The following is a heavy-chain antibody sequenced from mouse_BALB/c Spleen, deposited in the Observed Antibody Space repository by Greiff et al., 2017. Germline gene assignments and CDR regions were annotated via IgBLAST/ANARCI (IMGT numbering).Heavy chain of an antibody. J-gene: IGHJ1*01. CDR1: GYTFTSYW. D-gene: IGHD2-3*01. V-gene: IGHV1S22*01. CDR2: IYPGSGST. Sequence: LQQPGSELVRPGASVKLSCKASGYTFTSYWMHWVKQRPGQGLEWIGNIYPGSGSTNYDEKFKSKATLTVDTSSSTAYMQLSSLTSEDSAVYYCTRSYDGYSSSYWYFDVWGAGTTVTVSS. CDR3: TRSYDGYSSSYWYFDV.